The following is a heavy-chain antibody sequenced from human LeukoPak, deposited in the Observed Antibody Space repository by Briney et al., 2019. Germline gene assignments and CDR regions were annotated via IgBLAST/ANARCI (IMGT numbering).Heavy chain of an antibody. D-gene: IGHD5-12*01. CDR2: IIPILGIA. Sequence: GASVKVSCKASGGTFSSYAISWVRQAPGQGLEWMGRIIPILGIANYAQKFQGRVTITADKSTSTAYMELSSLRSEDTAVYYCASNIVATKSYYHYGMDVWGQGTTVTVSS. V-gene: IGHV1-69*04. CDR3: ASNIVATKSYYHYGMDV. CDR1: GGTFSSYA. J-gene: IGHJ6*02.